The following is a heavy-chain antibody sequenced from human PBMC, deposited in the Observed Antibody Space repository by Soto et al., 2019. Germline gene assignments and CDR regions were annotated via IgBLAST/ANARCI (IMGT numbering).Heavy chain of an antibody. CDR2: IYYSGST. J-gene: IGHJ3*02. V-gene: IGHV4-59*01. Sequence: PAETLSLTCTVSGGSISSYYWSWIRQPPGKGLEWIGYIYYSGSTNYNPSLKSRVTISVDTSKNKFYLKLSSVTAADTAVYYCARGSHDDFDIWGQGTLVTVSS. D-gene: IGHD6-13*01. CDR1: GGSISSYY. CDR3: ARGSHDDFDI.